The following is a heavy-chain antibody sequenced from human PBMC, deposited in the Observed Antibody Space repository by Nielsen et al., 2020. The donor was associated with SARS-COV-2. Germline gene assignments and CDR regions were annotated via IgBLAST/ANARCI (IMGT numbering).Heavy chain of an antibody. CDR3: AKEEYYYDSSGYYYYFDY. J-gene: IGHJ4*02. CDR2: ISGSGGST. D-gene: IGHD3-22*01. V-gene: IGHV3-23*01. Sequence: GESLKISCAASGFTFSSYAISWVRHAPGKGLEWVSAISGSGGSTYYADSVKRRFTISRDNSKNTLYLQMNSLTAADTAVYCCAKEEYYYDSSGYYYYFDYWGQGTLVTVSS. CDR1: GFTFSSYA.